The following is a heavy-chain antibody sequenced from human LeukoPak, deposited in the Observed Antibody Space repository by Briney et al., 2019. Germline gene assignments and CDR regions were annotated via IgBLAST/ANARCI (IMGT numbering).Heavy chain of an antibody. J-gene: IGHJ3*02. V-gene: IGHV4-34*01. CDR1: GGSFSGYY. CDR3: ARGPYAYDSSGAFDI. D-gene: IGHD3-22*01. CDR2: ISSSGST. Sequence: SETLSLTRAVYGGSFSGYYWSWIRQPPGKGLEWIGRISSSGSTNYNPSLKSRVTISVDTSKNQFSLKLSSVTAADTAVYFCARGPYAYDSSGAFDIWGQGTMVTVSS.